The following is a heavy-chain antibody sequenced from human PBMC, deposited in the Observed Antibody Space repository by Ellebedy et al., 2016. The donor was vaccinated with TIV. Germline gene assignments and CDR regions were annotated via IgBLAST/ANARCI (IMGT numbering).Heavy chain of an antibody. CDR2: IIPILSIA. CDR3: ARAIRRGKNWNYGYNYGMDV. Sequence: AASVKVSCKASGGTFSSYGISWVRQAPGQGLEWMGRIIPILSIANFAQKFQGRVTITTDKSTTTVYMELSSLRSEDTAVYYCARAIRRGKNWNYGYNYGMDVWGQGTTVTVSS. J-gene: IGHJ6*02. V-gene: IGHV1-69*04. D-gene: IGHD1-7*01. CDR1: GGTFSSYG.